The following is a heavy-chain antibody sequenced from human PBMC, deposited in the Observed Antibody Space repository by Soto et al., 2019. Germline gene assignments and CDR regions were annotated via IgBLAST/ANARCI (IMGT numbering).Heavy chain of an antibody. CDR2: INTYKGDT. CDR3: ARDAAFWSGRNLNWFDS. Sequence: QVHLVQSGAEVKEPGASVKVSCKASGYTFRNYAITWVRQAPGQGLEWMGWINTYKGDTNYARKFQGRVTMTTDTATSTAYMELRSLRSDDTAIYYCARDAAFWSGRNLNWFDSWGQGTLVTVSS. CDR1: GYTFRNYA. J-gene: IGHJ5*01. D-gene: IGHD3-3*01. V-gene: IGHV1-18*04.